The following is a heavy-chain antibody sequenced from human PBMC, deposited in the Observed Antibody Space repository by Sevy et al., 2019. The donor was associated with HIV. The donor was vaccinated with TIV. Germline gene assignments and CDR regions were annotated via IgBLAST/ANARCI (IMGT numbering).Heavy chain of an antibody. CDR1: GGSFSGYY. Sequence: SETLSLTCAVYGGSFSGYYWNWIRQSPGRGREWIGEINHSGNPPYTPSLKSRVTISVDTSKNQFSLRLNSVTAADTAVYYCARAPPVVVVPGAPSWFDPWGQGTLVTVSS. D-gene: IGHD2-2*01. V-gene: IGHV4-34*01. J-gene: IGHJ5*02. CDR3: ARAPPVVVVPGAPSWFDP. CDR2: INHSGNP.